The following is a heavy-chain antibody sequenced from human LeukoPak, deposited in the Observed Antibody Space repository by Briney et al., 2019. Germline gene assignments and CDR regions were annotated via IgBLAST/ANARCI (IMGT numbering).Heavy chain of an antibody. CDR3: AKGVDIVVVRTAGDY. Sequence: PGGSLRLSCAASGFTFSNYGMFWVRQAPGKGLEWVAIISYDGNDKYYADSVKGRFTISRDNSKNMLYLQMSSLRAEDTAVYYCAKGVDIVVVRTAGDYWGQGTLVTVSS. V-gene: IGHV3-30*18. CDR2: ISYDGNDK. J-gene: IGHJ4*02. D-gene: IGHD2-2*01. CDR1: GFTFSNYG.